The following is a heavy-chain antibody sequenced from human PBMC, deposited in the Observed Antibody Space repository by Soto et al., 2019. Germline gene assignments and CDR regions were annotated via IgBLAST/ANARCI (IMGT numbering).Heavy chain of an antibody. V-gene: IGHV1-69*02. J-gene: IGHJ4*02. CDR1: GDTFNFYT. CDR2: IIPMLGMS. CDR3: ARNYGSGSTHFDY. D-gene: IGHD3-10*01. Sequence: QVQLVQSGAEVKKPGSPVRVSCTASGDTFNFYTISWVRQVPGQGPEWMGRIIPMLGMSNYAQKFQGRVTIMADKSPSTVYMTLSGLTSDDPAVYYWARNYGSGSTHFDYWGQGTLVTVSS.